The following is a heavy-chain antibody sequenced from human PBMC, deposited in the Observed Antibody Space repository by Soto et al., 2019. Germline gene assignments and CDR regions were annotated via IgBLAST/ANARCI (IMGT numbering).Heavy chain of an antibody. V-gene: IGHV3-23*01. Sequence: EVQLLESGGGLVQPGGSLRLSCAASGFTFSSYAMTWVRQAPGKGLEWDSGISGGGGSTYYADSVKGRFTLSRDNSKNTLYLQMNSLRAEDTAVYYFAKSLVSEWLPFDYWGQGTLVTVSS. CDR1: GFTFSSYA. CDR2: ISGGGGST. D-gene: IGHD3-3*01. J-gene: IGHJ4*02. CDR3: AKSLVSEWLPFDY.